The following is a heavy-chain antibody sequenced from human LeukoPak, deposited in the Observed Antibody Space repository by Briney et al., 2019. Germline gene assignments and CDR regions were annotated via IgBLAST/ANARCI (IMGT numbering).Heavy chain of an antibody. V-gene: IGHV4-39*01. J-gene: IGHJ4*02. D-gene: IGHD3-22*01. CDR1: GGTVSISTYN. CDR2: ISYSGST. Sequence: SETLSLTCTVSGGTVSISTYNWSCTRQPPGKGLEWIGSISYSGSTYYNPSLKSRVTMSVDTSKNQFSLKLTSVTAADTALYYCRSYDSSGSWLFDYWGQGTRVAVSS. CDR3: RSYDSSGSWLFDY.